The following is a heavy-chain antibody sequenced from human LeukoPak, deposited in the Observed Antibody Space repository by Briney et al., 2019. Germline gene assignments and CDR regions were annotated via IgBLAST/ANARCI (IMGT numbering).Heavy chain of an antibody. CDR2: IASDGSST. D-gene: IGHD7-27*01. Sequence: GGSLRLSCAASGFTFSSYWMNWVRQAPGKGLVWVSRIASDGSSTTYADSVKGRFSISRDNAKNTLYLQMNSLRAEDTAVYYCAKDGGLWVSAHWGDSWGRGTLVTVSS. CDR1: GFTFSSYW. V-gene: IGHV3-74*01. J-gene: IGHJ4*02. CDR3: AKDGGLWVSAHWGDS.